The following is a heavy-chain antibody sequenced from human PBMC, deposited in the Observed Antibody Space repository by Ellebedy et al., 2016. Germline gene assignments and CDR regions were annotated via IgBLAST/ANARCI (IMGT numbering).Heavy chain of an antibody. CDR1: GYAFTAYY. J-gene: IGHJ4*02. CDR2: ISPYSGGT. V-gene: IGHV1-2*02. Sequence: ASVKVSCKTSGYAFTAYYIHWVRQAPGQGLEWMGWISPYSGGTNYAQSFQGRVTMTRDSSISTAYMELANLRSDDTAVYYGARDWIGDYWGQGTLVSVSS. CDR3: ARDWIGDY. D-gene: IGHD2-2*03.